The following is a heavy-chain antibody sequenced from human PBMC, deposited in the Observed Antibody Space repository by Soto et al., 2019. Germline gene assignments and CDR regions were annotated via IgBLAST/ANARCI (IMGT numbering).Heavy chain of an antibody. V-gene: IGHV3-49*04. D-gene: IGHD3-22*01. CDR2: IRSKAHGGTT. Sequence: GGSLRLCCTGSGVTFGGYAMSWVRQAPGKGLEWVGFIRSKAHGGTTEYAASVKDRFTISRDDSKSIVHLQMNSLKTEDTAVYYCTRARDTSGYYFTQYWGQGTLVTVSS. J-gene: IGHJ1*01. CDR1: GVTFGGYA. CDR3: TRARDTSGYYFTQY.